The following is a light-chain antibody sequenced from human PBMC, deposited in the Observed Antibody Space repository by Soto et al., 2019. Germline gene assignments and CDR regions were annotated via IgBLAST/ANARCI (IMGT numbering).Light chain of an antibody. CDR3: QKEGSSPSIT. CDR2: GAS. V-gene: IGKV3-20*01. CDR1: QSVSSSY. J-gene: IGKJ5*01. Sequence: EIVLTQSPGTMSLSPGEIATLSCRARQSVSSSYLAWYQQKPGQAPRLLIYGASSRATGSPDRFGGRGSGTDLTLTISSLEADDFAVYYRQKEGSSPSITIGQGTLLEIK.